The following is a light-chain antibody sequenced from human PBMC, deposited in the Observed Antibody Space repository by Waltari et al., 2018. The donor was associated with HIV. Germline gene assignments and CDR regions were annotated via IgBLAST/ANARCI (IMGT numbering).Light chain of an antibody. CDR3: SSYTTSNTVV. V-gene: IGLV2-14*03. CDR1: SSDISTYDF. Sequence: QSALTQPASVSGSPGQSITISCSGTSSDISTYDFVSWYQKHPAKAPKLLIYDVTARPSGMSRLFSGSKSGSTASLTISSSQADYEADYYFSSYTTSNTVVFGPGTKLSVL. J-gene: IGLJ2*01. CDR2: DVT.